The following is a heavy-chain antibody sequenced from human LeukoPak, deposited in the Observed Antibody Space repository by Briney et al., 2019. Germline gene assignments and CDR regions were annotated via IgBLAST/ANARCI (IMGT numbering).Heavy chain of an antibody. J-gene: IGHJ4*02. CDR2: LYIGGTT. V-gene: IGHV3-53*01. CDR1: GLTVNNNY. CDR3: MTAAGYNFGQY. D-gene: IGHD5-18*01. Sequence: GGSLRLSCAASGLTVNNNYMNWVRQAPGKGLEWVSALYIGGTTYYADSVRGRFTISRDNSKNTLYLQMNSLRAEDTAIYYCMTAAGYNFGQYWGQGTLVTVSS.